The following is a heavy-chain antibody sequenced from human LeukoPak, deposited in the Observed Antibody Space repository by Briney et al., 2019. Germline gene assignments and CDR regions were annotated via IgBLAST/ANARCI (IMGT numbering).Heavy chain of an antibody. CDR2: ISSNGDYI. D-gene: IGHD6-19*01. Sequence: GGSLRLSCAASGFAFSSYRMNWVRQAPGKGLEWVSSISSNGDYIYYADSVKGRFTMSRDNAKNSLYLQLSSLRAEDTAVYYCARDKAVAGLDAFDIWGQGTMVIVSS. J-gene: IGHJ3*02. V-gene: IGHV3-21*01. CDR1: GFAFSSYR. CDR3: ARDKAVAGLDAFDI.